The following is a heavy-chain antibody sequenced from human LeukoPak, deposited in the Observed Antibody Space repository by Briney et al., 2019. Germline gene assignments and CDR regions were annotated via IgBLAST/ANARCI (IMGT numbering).Heavy chain of an antibody. J-gene: IGHJ4*02. CDR3: VRYAPVDH. D-gene: IGHD2-2*01. CDR2: ISRGSGSTR. V-gene: IGHV3-11*01. Sequence: GGSLRLSCAASGFTFSDFYMSWFRQVPGKGLEAVAYISRGSGSTRYYTDSARGRFTISRDNGENAVYLQMNSLRTDDTAVYYCVRYAPVDHWGRGALVTVSS. CDR1: GFTFSDFY.